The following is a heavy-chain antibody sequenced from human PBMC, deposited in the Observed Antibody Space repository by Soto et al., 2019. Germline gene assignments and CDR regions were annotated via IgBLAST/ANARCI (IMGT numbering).Heavy chain of an antibody. CDR1: GGTFSSYA. CDR3: AGTREIPYYHGMDV. Sequence: SVKVSCKASGGTFSSYAISWVRQAPGQGLEWMGGIIPIFGTANYAPKFQGRVTISADESTSTAYMEVSSLRSEDTAVYYCAGTREIPYYHGMDVWGQGTTVTVSS. V-gene: IGHV1-69*13. CDR2: IIPIFGTA. J-gene: IGHJ6*02. D-gene: IGHD2-2*02.